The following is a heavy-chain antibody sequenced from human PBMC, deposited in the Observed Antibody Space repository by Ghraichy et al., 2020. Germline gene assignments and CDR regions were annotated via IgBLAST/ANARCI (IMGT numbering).Heavy chain of an antibody. J-gene: IGHJ4*02. CDR2: IKQDGSEK. CDR1: GFTFSSYW. Sequence: GGSLRLSCAASGFTFSSYWMSWVRQAPGKGLEWVANIKQDGSEKYYVDSVKGRFTISRDNAKNSLYLQMNSLRAEDTAVYYCARVPSSGWLYYFDYWGQGTLVTVSS. D-gene: IGHD6-19*01. CDR3: ARVPSSGWLYYFDY. V-gene: IGHV3-7*01.